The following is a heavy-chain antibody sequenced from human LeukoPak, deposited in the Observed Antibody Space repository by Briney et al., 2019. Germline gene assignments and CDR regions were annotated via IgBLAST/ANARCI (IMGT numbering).Heavy chain of an antibody. D-gene: IGHD5-18*01. CDR1: GGSTSTKY. Sequence: PSETLSLTCTVYGGSTSTKYCRWVRQPPGKGLEWIGYMYYSGSPNYNPSLKSRVTISADTSRNQLSLKVISVTAADTAVYYCATDVDMVTGALDMWGQGTMVTVSS. CDR3: ATDVDMVTGALDM. V-gene: IGHV4-59*01. J-gene: IGHJ3*02. CDR2: MYYSGSP.